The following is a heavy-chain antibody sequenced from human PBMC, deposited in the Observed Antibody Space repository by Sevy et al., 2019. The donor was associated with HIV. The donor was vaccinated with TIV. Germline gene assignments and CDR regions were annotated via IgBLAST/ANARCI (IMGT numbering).Heavy chain of an antibody. J-gene: IGHJ6*02. CDR3: ARELQVMATFRFRDHYYYYGMDV. CDR1: GFTFSDHY. D-gene: IGHD2-21*01. V-gene: IGHV3-72*01. CDR2: TRNKADSYTT. Sequence: GGSLRLSCAASGFTFSDHYMDWVRQAPGKGLEWVGRTRNKADSYTTEYAASVKDRFIISRDDSKNALYLQMNSLKSEDTAVYYCARELQVMATFRFRDHYYYYGMDVWGQGTTVTVSS.